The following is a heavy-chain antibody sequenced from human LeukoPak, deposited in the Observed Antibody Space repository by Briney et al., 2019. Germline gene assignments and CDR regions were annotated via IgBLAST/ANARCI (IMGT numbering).Heavy chain of an antibody. V-gene: IGHV1-46*03. CDR2: INPSGGGT. D-gene: IGHD6-19*01. CDR3: ARVKPSSSGNDY. Sequence: ASVKVSCKASGYSFTTYYMHWVRQAPGQGLEWMGIINPSGGGTNYAQKFQDRVTMTRDTSTSTVYMDLSSLRSEDTAVYYCARVKPSSSGNDYWGQGTLLTVSS. J-gene: IGHJ4*02. CDR1: GYSFTTYY.